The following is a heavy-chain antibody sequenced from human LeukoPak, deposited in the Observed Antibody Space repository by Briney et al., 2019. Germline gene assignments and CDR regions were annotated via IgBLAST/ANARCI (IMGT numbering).Heavy chain of an antibody. CDR2: INPNSGGT. J-gene: IGHJ4*02. CDR1: GYTFTGYY. Sequence: ASVKVSCKASGYTFTGYYMHWVRQAPGQGLEWMGWINPNSGGTNYAQKFQGRVTMTRDTSISTAYMELSSLRPDDTAVYYCARALADNRGYYLGFDCWGRGTLVTVSS. CDR3: ARALADNRGYYLGFDC. D-gene: IGHD3-22*01. V-gene: IGHV1-2*02.